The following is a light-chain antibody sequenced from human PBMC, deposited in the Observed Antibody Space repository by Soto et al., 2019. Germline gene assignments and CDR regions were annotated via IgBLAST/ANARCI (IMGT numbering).Light chain of an antibody. V-gene: IGKV3-20*01. CDR1: QSVTVNS. J-gene: IGKJ5*01. CDR3: QHYQSGHPIT. CDR2: GAS. Sequence: EILLTQSPSTLSLSPGEGVTLSCRASQSVTVNSLAWYQQKPGQAPRLLISGASSRATGIPDRFTGSGSETSFTLTISRLEPEDFALYYCQHYQSGHPITFGQGTRLEIK.